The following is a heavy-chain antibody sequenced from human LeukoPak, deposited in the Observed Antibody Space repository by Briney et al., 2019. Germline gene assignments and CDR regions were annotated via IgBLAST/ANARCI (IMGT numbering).Heavy chain of an antibody. CDR1: GGTFTGYY. J-gene: IGHJ6*03. CDR3: ARAPDYGDYYYYYMDV. Sequence: ASVKVSCKASGGTFTGYYMHWVRQVPGQGLEWMGWINPNSGGTKYAQKFQGRVTMTRDTSISTAYMELSSLRSEDTAVYYCARAPDYGDYYYYYMDVWGKGTTVTVSS. CDR2: INPNSGGT. V-gene: IGHV1-2*02. D-gene: IGHD4-17*01.